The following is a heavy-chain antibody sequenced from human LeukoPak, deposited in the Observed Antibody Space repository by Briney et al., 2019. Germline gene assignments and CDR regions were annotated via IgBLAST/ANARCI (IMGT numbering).Heavy chain of an antibody. CDR1: EFTVSSNH. J-gene: IGHJ3*02. D-gene: IGHD4-23*01. CDR2: VYSGGST. CDR3: ARAGDGGARLGAFDI. Sequence: GGSLRLSCAASEFTVSSNHMSWVRQAQGKGLEWVSAVYSGGSTYYVGSVKGRFTISRDNSKNTLYLQMNSLRAEDTAVYYCARAGDGGARLGAFDIWGQGTVVTVSS. V-gene: IGHV3-53*01.